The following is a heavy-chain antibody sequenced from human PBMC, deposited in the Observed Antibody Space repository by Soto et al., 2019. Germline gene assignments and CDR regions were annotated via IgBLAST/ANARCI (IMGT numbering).Heavy chain of an antibody. CDR2: INPIGGGT. Sequence: ASVKVSCKASGYTFTSYYMHWVRQAPGQGLEWMGVINPIGGGTTYAQRFQGRVTMTRDTSTSTIYMELSSLRSEDSAVYYCARGTYSSSWYYFDYWGQGTLVTVSA. V-gene: IGHV1-46*03. J-gene: IGHJ4*02. CDR3: ARGTYSSSWYYFDY. CDR1: GYTFTSYY. D-gene: IGHD6-13*01.